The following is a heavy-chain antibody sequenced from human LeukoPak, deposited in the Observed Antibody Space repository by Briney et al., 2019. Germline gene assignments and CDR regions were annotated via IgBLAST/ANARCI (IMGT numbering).Heavy chain of an antibody. CDR1: GYTFSSYG. J-gene: IGHJ4*02. Sequence: ASLKVSCKASGYTFSSYGISWGRQAPGQGLEWMGWISAYNGNTNFAQEFQGRVTMTTDTSTSTASMELRGLRSDDTAGYYCARDQGIYNHRIIDSWGQGTLVTVSS. V-gene: IGHV1-18*01. D-gene: IGHD5-12*01. CDR2: ISAYNGNT. CDR3: ARDQGIYNHRIIDS.